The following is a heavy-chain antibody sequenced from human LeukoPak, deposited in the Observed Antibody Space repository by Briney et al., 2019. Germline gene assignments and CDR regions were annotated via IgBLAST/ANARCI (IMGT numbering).Heavy chain of an antibody. J-gene: IGHJ3*02. CDR2: VSGSGGST. CDR1: QFTFSNYA. D-gene: IGHD5-12*01. Sequence: GGSLRLSCVASQFTFSNYAMNWVRQAPGKGLEWVSAVSGSGGSTYYADSVKGRFTISRDNSKNTLYLQMNSLRAEDTAVYYCAKLRARIVATIEAFDIWGQGTMVTVSS. CDR3: AKLRARIVATIEAFDI. V-gene: IGHV3-23*01.